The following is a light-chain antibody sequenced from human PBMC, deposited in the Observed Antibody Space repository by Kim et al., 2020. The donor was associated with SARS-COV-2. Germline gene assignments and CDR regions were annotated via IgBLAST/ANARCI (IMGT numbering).Light chain of an antibody. CDR3: NSRESSGDDWV. CDR1: SLRSFY. CDR2: AKN. V-gene: IGLV3-19*01. J-gene: IGLJ3*02. Sequence: ALGLTVSITCQRDSLRSFYAHWYQQRPGQAPVLVIYAKNQRPSGIPDRFSGSSSRNTASLTITGAEAEDEADYYCNSRESSGDDWVFGGGTQLTVL.